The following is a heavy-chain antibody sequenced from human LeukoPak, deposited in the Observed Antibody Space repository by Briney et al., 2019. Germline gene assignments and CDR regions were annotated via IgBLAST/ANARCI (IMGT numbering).Heavy chain of an antibody. CDR1: GGSVRNYY. Sequence: SETLSLTYTVSGGSVRNYYWSWIRQPPGKGLEWIGYSYYDGTNNYNPSLKSRVSISVDASKNQLSLKLSSVTAADTAVYYCAIHHYFDSRGYYFFDYWGQGTLVTVSS. V-gene: IGHV4-59*02. D-gene: IGHD3-22*01. J-gene: IGHJ4*02. CDR3: AIHHYFDSRGYYFFDY. CDR2: SYYDGTN.